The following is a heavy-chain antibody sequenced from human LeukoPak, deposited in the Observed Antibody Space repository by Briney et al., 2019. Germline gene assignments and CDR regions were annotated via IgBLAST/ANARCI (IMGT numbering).Heavy chain of an antibody. V-gene: IGHV3-48*03. CDR2: ISSSGSTI. Sequence: PGGSLRLSCAASGFTFSSYEMNWVRQAPGKGLEWVSYISSSGSTIYYADSVKGRFTISRDNAKNSLYLQMNSLRAEDTAVYYCAELQSGYVDWWGQGTLVTVSS. CDR1: GFTFSSYE. J-gene: IGHJ4*02. CDR3: AELQSGYVDW. D-gene: IGHD5-12*01.